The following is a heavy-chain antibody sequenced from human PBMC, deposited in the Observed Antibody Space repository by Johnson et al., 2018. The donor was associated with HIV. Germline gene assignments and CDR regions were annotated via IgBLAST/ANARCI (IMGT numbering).Heavy chain of an antibody. D-gene: IGHD6-19*01. Sequence: VQLVESGGGLVKPGGSLRLSCAASGITFSNAWMSWVRQAPGKGLEWVGRVKSKTDGGTTDYTAPVKGRFTISRDDSKNTLYLQMNSLKTEDTAVYYCTTDSGWVPLEAFDIWGQGTMVTVSS. J-gene: IGHJ3*02. V-gene: IGHV3-15*01. CDR2: VKSKTDGGTT. CDR1: GITFSNAW. CDR3: TTDSGWVPLEAFDI.